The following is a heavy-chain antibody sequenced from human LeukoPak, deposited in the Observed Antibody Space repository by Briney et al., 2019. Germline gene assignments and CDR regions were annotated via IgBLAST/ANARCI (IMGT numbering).Heavy chain of an antibody. V-gene: IGHV3-30*02. CDR2: IRYDGSDK. Sequence: GGSLRLSCAASGFTFSSYGIHWVRQAPVKGLEWVAFIRYDGSDKYFADIVKGRFTISRDNSKNTVYLQMNSLRVEDTAVYYCAKAKTIVGAIFAFDIWGQGTMVTVSS. D-gene: IGHD1-26*01. CDR1: GFTFSSYG. J-gene: IGHJ3*02. CDR3: AKAKTIVGAIFAFDI.